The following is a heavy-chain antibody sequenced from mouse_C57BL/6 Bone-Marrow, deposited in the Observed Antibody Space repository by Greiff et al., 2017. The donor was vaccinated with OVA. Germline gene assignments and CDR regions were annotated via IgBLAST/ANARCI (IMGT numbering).Heavy chain of an antibody. Sequence: EVKLMESGPGLAKPSQTLSLTCSVTGYSITSDYWTWIRKFPGNKLEYMGYISYSGSTYYNPSLTSRISITRDTSKNQYYLQLNSVTTEDTATYYCARSADYDVRSFDYWGQGTTLTVSS. J-gene: IGHJ2*01. CDR1: GYSITSDY. V-gene: IGHV3-8*01. CDR3: ARSADYDVRSFDY. CDR2: ISYSGST. D-gene: IGHD2-4*01.